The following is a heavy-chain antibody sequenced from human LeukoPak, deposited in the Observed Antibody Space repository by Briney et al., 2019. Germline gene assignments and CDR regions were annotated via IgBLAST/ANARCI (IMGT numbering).Heavy chain of an antibody. D-gene: IGHD6-19*01. CDR2: IRKRPNSYTT. J-gene: IGHJ4*02. CDR1: GFTFSDHF. Sequence: GGSLRLSCAASGFTFSDHFMDWVRQAPGKGLEWVGRIRKRPNSYTTEYAASVQGRYAISRDDSKNSLYLQMNSLKTEDTAVYYCARVSTTVAGSDYLDYWGQGTQVTISS. V-gene: IGHV3-72*01. CDR3: ARVSTTVAGSDYLDY.